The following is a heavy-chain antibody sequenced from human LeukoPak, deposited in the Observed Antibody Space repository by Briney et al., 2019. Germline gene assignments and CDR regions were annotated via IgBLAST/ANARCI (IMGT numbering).Heavy chain of an antibody. J-gene: IGHJ5*02. Sequence: SETLSLTCTVSGYSISSGYYWGWIRQPPGKGLEWIGSIYHSGSTYYNPSLKSRVTISVDTSKNQFSLKLSSVTAADTAVYYCARDIKSDVLAGPRPFDPWGQGTLVTVSS. CDR2: IYHSGST. V-gene: IGHV4-38-2*02. CDR3: ARDIKSDVLAGPRPFDP. CDR1: GYSISSGYY. D-gene: IGHD1-14*01.